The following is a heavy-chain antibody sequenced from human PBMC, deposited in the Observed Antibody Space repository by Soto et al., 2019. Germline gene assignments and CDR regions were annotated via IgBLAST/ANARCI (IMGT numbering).Heavy chain of an antibody. V-gene: IGHV6-1*01. Sequence: PSQTLSLTCVISGDSVSSNSAGWNWIRQSPSRGLEWLGRTYYKSKWNNDYAPSVKSRITINPDTSKNQFSLHLYSVTPEDTAVYYCTGITWFRGMDVWGQGTPVTVSS. J-gene: IGHJ6*02. CDR1: GDSVSSNSAG. CDR3: TGITWFRGMDV. D-gene: IGHD3-10*01. CDR2: TYYKSKWNN.